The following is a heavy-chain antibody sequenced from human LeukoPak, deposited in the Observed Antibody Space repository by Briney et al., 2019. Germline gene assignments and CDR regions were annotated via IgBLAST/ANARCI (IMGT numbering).Heavy chain of an antibody. J-gene: IGHJ4*02. Sequence: GGSLRLSCAASGFTFSNYPMSWVRQAPGKGLEWVSAISSSSGYTDYAASVKGRFTISRDSANNSLYLHMNSLRAEDTAVYYCAREVAARPGYYFDLWGQGTLVTVSS. V-gene: IGHV3-21*01. D-gene: IGHD6-6*01. CDR1: GFTFSNYP. CDR3: AREVAARPGYYFDL. CDR2: ISSSSGYT.